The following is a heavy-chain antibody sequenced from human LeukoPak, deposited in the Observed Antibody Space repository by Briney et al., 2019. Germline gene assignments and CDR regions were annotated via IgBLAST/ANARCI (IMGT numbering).Heavy chain of an antibody. CDR3: AKDKGHYDFWSGYPYYFDY. D-gene: IGHD3-3*01. J-gene: IGHJ4*02. CDR1: GFTFSSYG. V-gene: IGHV3-30*18. CDR2: ISYDGSNK. Sequence: GRSLRLSCAASGFTFSSYGMHWVRQAPGKGLEWVAVISYDGSNKYYADSVKGRFTISRDNSKNTLYLQMNGLRAEDTAVYYCAKDKGHYDFWSGYPYYFDYWGQGTLVTVSS.